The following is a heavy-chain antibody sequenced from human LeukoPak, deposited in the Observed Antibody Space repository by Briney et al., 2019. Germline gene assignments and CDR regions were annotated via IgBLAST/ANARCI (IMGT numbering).Heavy chain of an antibody. D-gene: IGHD2-15*01. CDR3: AREFCSGANCYPMGAFDM. J-gene: IGHJ3*02. Sequence: GGSLRLSXAASGFTFDYYAMHWVRQTPGKGLEWVALIRNDGSNKYYTESVKGRFTVTRDNSKNTLYLQMNSLRAEDTAVYYCAREFCSGANCYPMGAFDMWGQGTMVTVSS. CDR2: IRNDGSNK. V-gene: IGHV3-30*02. CDR1: GFTFDYYA.